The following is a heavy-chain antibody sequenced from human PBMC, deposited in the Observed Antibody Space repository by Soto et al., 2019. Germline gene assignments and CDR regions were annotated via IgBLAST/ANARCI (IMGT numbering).Heavy chain of an antibody. J-gene: IGHJ5*02. D-gene: IGHD3-3*01. CDR1: EFNFSISS. CDR3: AKDLQGFWSGSFDP. V-gene: IGHV3-23*01. Sequence: SKIHSCATSEFNFSISSISLVRQDPGKGLEWVSGISGRGGSTYYADSVKGRFTISRDNSKNTLYLQMNSLRAEDTAVYYCAKDLQGFWSGSFDPWGQGTLVTVSS. CDR2: ISGRGGST.